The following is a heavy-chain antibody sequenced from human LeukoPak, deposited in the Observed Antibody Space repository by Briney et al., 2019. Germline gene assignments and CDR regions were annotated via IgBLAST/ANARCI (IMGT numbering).Heavy chain of an antibody. J-gene: IGHJ5*02. CDR1: GGSISSYY. CDR3: ARDVVPAARFDP. D-gene: IGHD2-2*01. CDR2: IYYSGTT. Sequence: SETLSLTCTVSGGSISSYYWNWIRQPPGKGLEWIGYIYYSGTTNYNPSLKSRVTMSVDTSKNQFSLKLSSVTAADTAVYYCARDVVPAARFDPWGQGTLVTVSS. V-gene: IGHV4-59*12.